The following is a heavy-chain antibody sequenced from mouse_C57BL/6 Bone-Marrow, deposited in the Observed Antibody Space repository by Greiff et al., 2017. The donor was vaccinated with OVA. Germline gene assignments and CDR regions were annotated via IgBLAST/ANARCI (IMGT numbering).Heavy chain of an antibody. J-gene: IGHJ2*01. Sequence: VQLQQSGPVLVKPGASVKMSCKASGYTFTDYYMNWVKQSHGKSLEWIGVINPYNGGTSYNQKFKGKATLTVDKSSSTAYMELNSLTFEDSAVYYCARGPSYGSLDYWGQGTTLTVSS. CDR3: ARGPSYGSLDY. CDR1: GYTFTDYY. D-gene: IGHD1-1*01. V-gene: IGHV1-19*01. CDR2: INPYNGGT.